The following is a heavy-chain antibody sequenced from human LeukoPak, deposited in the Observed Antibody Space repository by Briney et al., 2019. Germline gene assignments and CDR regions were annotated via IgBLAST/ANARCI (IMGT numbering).Heavy chain of an antibody. CDR1: GGSISSHY. D-gene: IGHD2-8*01. J-gene: IGHJ3*02. Sequence: SETLSLTCTVSGGSISSHYWSWIRQPPGKGLEWIGYIYYSGSANYNPSLKSRVTISVDTSKNQFSLKLSSVTAADTAVYYYARELGYCTNGVCYMGAFDIWGQGTMVTVSS. V-gene: IGHV4-59*11. CDR3: ARELGYCTNGVCYMGAFDI. CDR2: IYYSGSA.